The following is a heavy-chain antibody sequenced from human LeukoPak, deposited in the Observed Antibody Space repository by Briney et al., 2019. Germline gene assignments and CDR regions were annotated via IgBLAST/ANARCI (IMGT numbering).Heavy chain of an antibody. D-gene: IGHD1-1*01. V-gene: IGHV4-38-2*02. J-gene: IGHJ6*03. CDR2: INHSGST. CDR3: ARGKRRVARLSLHYYYMDV. CDR1: GYSISSGYY. Sequence: SETLSLTCTVSGYSISSGYYWGWIRQPPGKGLEWIGEINHSGSTNYNPSLKSRVTISVDTSKNQFSLKLSSVTAADTAVYYCARGKRRVARLSLHYYYMDVWGKGTTVTVSS.